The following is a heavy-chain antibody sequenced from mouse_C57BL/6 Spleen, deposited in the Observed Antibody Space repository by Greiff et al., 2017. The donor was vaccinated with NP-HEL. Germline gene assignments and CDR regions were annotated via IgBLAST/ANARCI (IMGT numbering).Heavy chain of an antibody. CDR1: GYTFTSYW. J-gene: IGHJ4*01. D-gene: IGHD2-4*01. CDR2: IDPNSGGT. V-gene: IGHV1-72*01. Sequence: VQLQQSGAELVKPGASVKLSCKASGYTFTSYWMHWVKQRPGRGLEWIGRIDPNSGGTKYNEKFKSKATLTVDKPSSTAYMQLSSLTSEDSAVYYCARSPRYDYDAGGLYAMDYWGQGTSVTVSS. CDR3: ARSPRYDYDAGGLYAMDY.